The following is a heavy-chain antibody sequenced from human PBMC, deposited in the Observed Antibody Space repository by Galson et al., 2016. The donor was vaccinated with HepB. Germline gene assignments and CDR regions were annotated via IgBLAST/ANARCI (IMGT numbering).Heavy chain of an antibody. CDR2: VYYSGTT. Sequence: ETLSLTCTVSGGSVSSSAYYWSWIRQTPGKGLEWIGTVYYSGTTYYSPSLKSRVTISVDTSKNQFSLKLNSVTAADTAIYYCARKIYYFDDWGQGTLVTVSS. D-gene: IGHD3-3*01. CDR1: GGSVSSSAYY. V-gene: IGHV4-39*07. CDR3: ARKIYYFDD. J-gene: IGHJ4*02.